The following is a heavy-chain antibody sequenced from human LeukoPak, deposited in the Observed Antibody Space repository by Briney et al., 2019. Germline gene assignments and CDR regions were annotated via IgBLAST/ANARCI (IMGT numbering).Heavy chain of an antibody. CDR2: ISYDGSNK. CDR1: GFTFSSYA. V-gene: IGHV3-30*03. CDR3: AVTTIDYYYGMDV. J-gene: IGHJ6*02. D-gene: IGHD4-11*01. Sequence: GGSLRLSCAASGFTFSSYAMSWVRQAPGKGLEWVAVISYDGSNKYYADSVKGRFTISRDNSKNTLYLQMNSLRAEDTAVYYGAVTTIDYYYGMDVWGQGTTVTVS.